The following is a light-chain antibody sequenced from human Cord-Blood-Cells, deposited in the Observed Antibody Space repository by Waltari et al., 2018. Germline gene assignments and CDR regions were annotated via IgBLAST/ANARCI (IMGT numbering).Light chain of an antibody. J-gene: IGKJ1*01. CDR1: QGISSY. V-gene: IGKV1-39*01. Sequence: DIQMTQSPSSLSASVGDRVTITCRASQGISSYLNWYQQKPGKAPKLLIYAASSLQSGVPSRFSGSGSGTDFTLTISSLQPEDFATYYCQQSYSTPWTLGQGTKVEIK. CDR2: AAS. CDR3: QQSYSTPWT.